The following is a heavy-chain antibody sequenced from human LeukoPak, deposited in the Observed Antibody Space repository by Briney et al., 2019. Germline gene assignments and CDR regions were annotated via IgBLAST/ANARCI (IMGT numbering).Heavy chain of an antibody. CDR3: ARIPDLPRLDAFDI. J-gene: IGHJ3*02. CDR2: IYYSGST. Sequence: SETLSLTCSVFGGSISTYYWTWIRQPPGKGLEWIGDIYYSGSTNYKPSLKSRVTISVDTSKNQFSLRLSSVTAADTAVYYCARIPDLPRLDAFDIWGQGTMVTVSS. V-gene: IGHV4-59*01. CDR1: GGSISTYY.